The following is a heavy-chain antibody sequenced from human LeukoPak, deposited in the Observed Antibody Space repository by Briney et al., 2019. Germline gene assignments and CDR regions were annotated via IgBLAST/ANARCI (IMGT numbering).Heavy chain of an antibody. CDR2: IYTSGST. D-gene: IGHD6-19*01. J-gene: IGHJ4*02. Sequence: SETLSLTCTVSGGSISSGSYYWSWIRQPAGKGLEWIGRIYTSGSTNYNPSLKSRVTISVDTSKNQFSLKLSSVTAADTAVCYCATAGVSSGWDYYFDYWGQGTLVTVSS. CDR1: GGSISSGSYY. CDR3: ATAGVSSGWDYYFDY. V-gene: IGHV4-61*02.